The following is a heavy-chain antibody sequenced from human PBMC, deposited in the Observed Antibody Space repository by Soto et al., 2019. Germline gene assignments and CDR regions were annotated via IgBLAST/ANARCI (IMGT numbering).Heavy chain of an antibody. Sequence: SETLSLTCTVSGGSVSSGSYYWSWIRQPPGKGLEWIGYIYYSGSTNYNPSLKSRVTISVDTSKNQFSLKLSSVTAADTAVYYLGRGVIWFGELFPPSFYLWGRGTLVPLSS. J-gene: IGHJ5*02. V-gene: IGHV4-61*01. CDR3: GRGVIWFGELFPPSFYL. CDR1: GGSVSSGSYY. D-gene: IGHD3-10*01. CDR2: IYYSGST.